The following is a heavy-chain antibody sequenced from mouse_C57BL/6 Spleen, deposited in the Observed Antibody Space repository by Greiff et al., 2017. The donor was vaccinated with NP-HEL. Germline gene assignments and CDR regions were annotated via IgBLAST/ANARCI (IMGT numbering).Heavy chain of an antibody. V-gene: IGHV2-9-1*01. CDR2: IWTGGGT. CDR3: ARNGGYSNPYWYFDV. CDR1: GFSLTSYA. Sequence: VQVVESGPGLVAPSQSLSITCTVSGFSLTSYAISWVRQPPGKGLEWLGVIWTGGGTNYNSALKSRLSISKDNSKSQVFLKMNSLQTDDTARYYCARNGGYSNPYWYFDVWGTGTTVTVSS. D-gene: IGHD2-5*01. J-gene: IGHJ1*03.